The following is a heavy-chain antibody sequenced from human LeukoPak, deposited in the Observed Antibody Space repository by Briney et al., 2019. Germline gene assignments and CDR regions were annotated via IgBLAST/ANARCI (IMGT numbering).Heavy chain of an antibody. V-gene: IGHV4-59*01. D-gene: IGHD5-12*01. CDR3: ARDPGGVATMTFDY. CDR2: IYYSGST. CDR1: GGSISSYY. Sequence: SETLSLTCTVSGGSISSYYWSWIRQPPGKGLEWIGYIYYSGSTNYNPSLKSRVTISVDTSKNQFSLKLSSVTAADTAVYYCARDPGGVATMTFDYWGQGTLVTASS. J-gene: IGHJ4*02.